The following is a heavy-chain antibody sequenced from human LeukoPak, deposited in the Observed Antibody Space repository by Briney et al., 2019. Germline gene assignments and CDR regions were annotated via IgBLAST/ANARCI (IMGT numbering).Heavy chain of an antibody. CDR3: ARNRDWAFDY. CDR2: IDPSSSIT. Sequence: PGGSLRLSCAASGFTFSDYYMSWVRQAPGKGLEWVSYIDPSSSITHYADSVKGRFTFSRDNAKNSLYLQMNSLRVEDTAVYYCARNRDWAFDYWGQGSLVTVSS. V-gene: IGHV3-11*06. D-gene: IGHD2-21*02. J-gene: IGHJ4*02. CDR1: GFTFSDYY.